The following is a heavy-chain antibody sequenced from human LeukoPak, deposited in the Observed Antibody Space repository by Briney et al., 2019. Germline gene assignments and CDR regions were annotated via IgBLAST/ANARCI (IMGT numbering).Heavy chain of an antibody. J-gene: IGHJ4*02. CDR3: ARVIVDRVVVTLHFDY. CDR1: GFTFSDYY. D-gene: IGHD3-22*01. V-gene: IGHV3-11*01. Sequence: PGGSLRLSCAASGFTFSDYYMSWIRQAPGKGLEWVSYISSSGSTIYYADSVKGRFTISRDNAKNSLYLQMNSLRAEDTAVYYCARVIVDRVVVTLHFDYWGQGTLVTVSS. CDR2: ISSSGSTI.